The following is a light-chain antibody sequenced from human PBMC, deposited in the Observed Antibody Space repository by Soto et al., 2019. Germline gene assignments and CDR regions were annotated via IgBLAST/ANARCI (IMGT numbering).Light chain of an antibody. V-gene: IGKV1-5*03. CDR1: QSISSW. J-gene: IGKJ1*01. CDR3: KQNNGYGSWT. CDR2: KPS. Sequence: DIQMTQSPSTLSASVGDRVTITCRASQSISSWLAWYQQKPGKAPKLLIYKPSTLASGVPSRFSGSASGTEFTLTIRSLQPDDFAAYYCKQNNGYGSWTFGQGTKVEIK.